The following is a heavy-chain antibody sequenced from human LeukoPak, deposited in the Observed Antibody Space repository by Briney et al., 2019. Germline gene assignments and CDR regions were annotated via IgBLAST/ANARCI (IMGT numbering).Heavy chain of an antibody. Sequence: GGSLRLSCATSGFTLCTYWMSWVGQAPGKGLEWVANIKQDGSEKYYADSVTGRFNIYRDNDKNFLYLQMNSLRVEDTAVYYCANGDGFDYWGQGTLVTVSS. V-gene: IGHV3-7*01. CDR1: GFTLCTYW. CDR3: ANGDGFDY. D-gene: IGHD5-24*01. CDR2: IKQDGSEK. J-gene: IGHJ4*02.